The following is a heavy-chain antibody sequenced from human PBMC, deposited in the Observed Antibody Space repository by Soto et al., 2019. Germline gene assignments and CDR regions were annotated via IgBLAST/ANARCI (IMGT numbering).Heavy chain of an antibody. Sequence: GSLRLSCAASGFTVSSNYMSWVRQAPGKGLEWVSVIYSGGSTYYADSVKGRFTISRDNSKNTLYLQMNSLRAEDTAVYYCARGYCSGGSCYPDYFDYWGQGTLVTVSS. CDR3: ARGYCSGGSCYPDYFDY. J-gene: IGHJ4*02. D-gene: IGHD2-15*01. CDR1: GFTVSSNY. V-gene: IGHV3-66*01. CDR2: IYSGGST.